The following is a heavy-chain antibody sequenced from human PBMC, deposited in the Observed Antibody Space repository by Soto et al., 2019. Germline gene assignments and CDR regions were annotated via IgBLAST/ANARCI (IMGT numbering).Heavy chain of an antibody. CDR2: ISGSGSST. CDR1: GFTFSSYG. V-gene: IGHV3-23*01. CDR3: AKKTGGYSPFDY. J-gene: IGHJ4*02. D-gene: IGHD2-8*02. Sequence: PGGSLRLSCAASGFTFSSYGMSWVRQAPGKGLEWVSGISGSGSSTYYADSVKGRFTISRDNSKNTLYLQMNSLRAEDTAVYYCAKKTGGYSPFDYWGQGTLVTVSS.